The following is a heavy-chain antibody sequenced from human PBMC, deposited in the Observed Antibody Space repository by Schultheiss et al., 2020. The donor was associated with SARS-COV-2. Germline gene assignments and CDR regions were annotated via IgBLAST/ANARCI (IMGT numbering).Heavy chain of an antibody. D-gene: IGHD1-26*01. V-gene: IGHV3-21*05. CDR1: GFTFSSYS. Sequence: GGSLRLSCAASGFTFSSYSMNWVRQAPGKGLAWVSYISTSSSYIYYADSVKYRFTISRDNAKNTLELQMNSVRAKDTAVYYCARGSVWEPELRELDAFDNWGPGAMVTVSS. CDR3: ARGSVWEPELRELDAFDN. CDR2: ISTSSSYI. J-gene: IGHJ3*02.